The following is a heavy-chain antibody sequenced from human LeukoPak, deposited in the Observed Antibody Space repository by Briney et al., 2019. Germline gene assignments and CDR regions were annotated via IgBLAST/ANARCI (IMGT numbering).Heavy chain of an antibody. CDR1: GFTFSSYA. Sequence: PGGSLRLSCAASGFTFSSYAMHWVRQAPGKGLEWVAVISYDGSNKYYADSVKGRFTIPRDNSKNTLYLQMNSLRAEDTAVYYGAREQGPLVGGYAFDIWGQGTMVTVSS. V-gene: IGHV3-30-3*01. CDR2: ISYDGSNK. J-gene: IGHJ3*02. D-gene: IGHD1-26*01. CDR3: AREQGPLVGGYAFDI.